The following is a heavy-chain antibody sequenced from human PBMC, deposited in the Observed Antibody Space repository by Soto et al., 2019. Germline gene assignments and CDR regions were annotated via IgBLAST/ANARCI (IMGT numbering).Heavy chain of an antibody. J-gene: IGHJ3*02. D-gene: IGHD6-25*01. V-gene: IGHV3-53*01. Sequence: EVQLVESGGGLIQPGGSLRLSCAVSGFSVSNTYMSWVRQAPGKGLEWISVIYRGRATYYADSVKGRFTISRDDSRNTVYHQMNRLPTEDTAVYFCARDRSVSSRADSFDIWGQGTMVTVSS. CDR2: IYRGRAT. CDR1: GFSVSNTY. CDR3: ARDRSVSSRADSFDI.